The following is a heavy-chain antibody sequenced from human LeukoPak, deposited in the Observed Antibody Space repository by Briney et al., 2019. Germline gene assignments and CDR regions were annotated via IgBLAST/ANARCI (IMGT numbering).Heavy chain of an antibody. J-gene: IGHJ4*02. D-gene: IGHD6-13*01. Sequence: ASVKVSCKTSGYSFTNYYIHWVRQAPGQGFEWMGWINPSSGGTEYAQKFQGRVTMTGDTSISTAYMELSRLRSDDTAVYYCARVRGSSWYVDYWGQGTLVTVSS. V-gene: IGHV1-2*02. CDR2: INPSSGGT. CDR3: ARVRGSSWYVDY. CDR1: GYSFTNYY.